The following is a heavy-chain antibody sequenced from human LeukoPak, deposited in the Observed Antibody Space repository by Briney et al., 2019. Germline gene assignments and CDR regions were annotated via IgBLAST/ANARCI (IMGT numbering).Heavy chain of an antibody. D-gene: IGHD4-23*01. CDR1: GFIFKTHG. J-gene: IGHJ6*03. V-gene: IGHV3-33*06. CDR3: AKDSRYPGGYYYYMDV. Sequence: PGGSLRLSCAASGFIFKTHGMHWVRQAPGKGLEWVALIWYDGISKYYVDSVKGRFNISRDNSKNTLYLQMNSLRVEDTAVYYCAKDSRYPGGYYYYMDVWGKGTTVTVSS. CDR2: IWYDGISK.